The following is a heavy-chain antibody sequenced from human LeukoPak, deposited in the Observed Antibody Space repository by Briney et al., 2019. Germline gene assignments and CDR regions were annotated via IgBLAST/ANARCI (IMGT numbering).Heavy chain of an antibody. D-gene: IGHD3-10*01. CDR2: INPSGGST. CDR3: ARDLFAITMVRGVKDY. V-gene: IGHV1-46*01. J-gene: IGHJ4*02. Sequence: GASVKVSCKASGYTFTSYYMHWVRQAPGQGLEWMGIINPSGGSTSYAQKFQGRVTMTRDTSISTAYMELSRLRSDDTAVYYCARDLFAITMVRGVKDYWGQGTLVTVSS. CDR1: GYTFTSYY.